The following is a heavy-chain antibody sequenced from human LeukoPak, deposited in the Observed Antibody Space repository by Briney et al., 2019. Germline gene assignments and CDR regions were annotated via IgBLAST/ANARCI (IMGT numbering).Heavy chain of an antibody. V-gene: IGHV3-23*01. D-gene: IGHD5-18*01. CDR2: ISGSGGST. J-gene: IGHJ4*02. Sequence: PGGSLRLSCAASGFTFSNYAMSWVRQAPGKGLEWVSVISGSGGSTNFADSVKGRFTSSRDNSKNTLYLQMHSLRVEDTAVYYCAQGRLGYSYGAFDHWGQGTLVAVSS. CDR1: GFTFSNYA. CDR3: AQGRLGYSYGAFDH.